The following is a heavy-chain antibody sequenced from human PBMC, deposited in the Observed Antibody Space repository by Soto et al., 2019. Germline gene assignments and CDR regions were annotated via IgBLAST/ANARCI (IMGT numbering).Heavy chain of an antibody. CDR3: ARSYNRGYSYGYSDY. CDR2: IIPIFGTA. CDR1: GGTFSSYS. V-gene: IGHV1-69*06. Sequence: SSFKVSCDASGGTFSSYSISWVRQAPVQGLEWMGGIIPIFGTANYAQKFQGRVTITADKSTSTAYMELSSLRSEDTAVYYCARSYNRGYSYGYSDYWGQGTLVTVSS. D-gene: IGHD5-18*01. J-gene: IGHJ4*02.